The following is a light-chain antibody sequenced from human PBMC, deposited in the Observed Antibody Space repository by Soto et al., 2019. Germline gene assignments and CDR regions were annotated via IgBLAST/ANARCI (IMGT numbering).Light chain of an antibody. CDR2: DVS. J-gene: IGLJ2*01. CDR3: CSYTSSNTVV. V-gene: IGLV2-14*01. CDR1: SRDVGGYNY. Sequence: QSALTQPASVSWSPGQSITISCTGTSRDVGGYNYVSWYQQHPGNAPTLMISDVSTRPSGVSNRFSGSKSGNTASLTISGLQNEDEADYYCCSYTSSNTVVFGGGTQLTVL.